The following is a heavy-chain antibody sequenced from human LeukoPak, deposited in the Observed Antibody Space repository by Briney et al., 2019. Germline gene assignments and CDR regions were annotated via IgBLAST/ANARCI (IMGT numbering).Heavy chain of an antibody. V-gene: IGHV3-30*03. CDR3: ARDPGGSYHIDY. D-gene: IGHD1-26*01. CDR1: RFTFSNYG. CDR2: ISSDGSNK. J-gene: IGHJ4*02. Sequence: GGSLRLSCAASRFTFSNYGMHWVRQAPGKGLEWVATISSDGSNKNYADSVKGRFTISRDNAKNSLYLQMNSLRAEDTAVYYCARDPGGSYHIDYRGQGTLVTVSS.